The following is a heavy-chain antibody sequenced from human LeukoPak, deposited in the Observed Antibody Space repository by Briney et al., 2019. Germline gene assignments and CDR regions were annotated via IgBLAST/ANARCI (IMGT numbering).Heavy chain of an antibody. CDR2: INHSGST. J-gene: IGHJ4*02. Sequence: SETLSLTCAVYGGSFSGYYWSWIRQHPGKGLEWIGEINHSGSTNYNPSLKSRVTISVDTSKNQFSLKLSSVTAADTAVYYCARVRRNSSSWYRGGGYYFDYWGQGTLVTVSS. CDR3: ARVRRNSSSWYRGGGYYFDY. V-gene: IGHV4-34*01. D-gene: IGHD6-13*01. CDR1: GGSFSGYY.